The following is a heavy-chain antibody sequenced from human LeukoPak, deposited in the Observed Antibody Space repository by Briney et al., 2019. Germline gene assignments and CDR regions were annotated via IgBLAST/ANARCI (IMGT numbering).Heavy chain of an antibody. V-gene: IGHV3-48*03. CDR2: IDPESRNI. J-gene: IGHJ4*02. CDR1: GFTFSSYE. CDR3: LKSVDF. Sequence: GGSLRLSCAASGFTFSSYEMNWVRQTPGKGLEWVSYIDPESRNIFYADSVKGRFTLSRDNAKSSMYLQMNSLRVEDTAVYYCLKSVDFWGQGILVTVSP.